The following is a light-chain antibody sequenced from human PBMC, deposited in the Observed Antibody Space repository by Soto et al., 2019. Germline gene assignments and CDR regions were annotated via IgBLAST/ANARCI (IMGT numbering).Light chain of an antibody. V-gene: IGKV3-15*01. CDR1: QSVSSN. CDR2: GAS. Sequence: EIVMTQSPDTLSVSPGERATLSCRASQSVSSNLAWYQQKPGQAPRLLIYGASTRATGIPARFSGSGSGTEFTLTISSLQSEDFAVYYCQQYNNWLITFGQGTRLEI. CDR3: QQYNNWLIT. J-gene: IGKJ5*01.